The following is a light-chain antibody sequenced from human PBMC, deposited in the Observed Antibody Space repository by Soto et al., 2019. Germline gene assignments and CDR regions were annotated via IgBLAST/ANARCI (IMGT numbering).Light chain of an antibody. CDR3: CSYGGSYTYV. CDR1: SSDVGGYNY. Sequence: QSALTQPRSVSGSPGQSVTISCTGTSSDVGGYNYVSWYQHHPGKAPKLIIYDVNKRPSGVPDRFSGSKSGTTASLTISGLQADDEADYYCCSYGGSYTYVFGTGTKLTVL. CDR2: DVN. J-gene: IGLJ1*01. V-gene: IGLV2-11*01.